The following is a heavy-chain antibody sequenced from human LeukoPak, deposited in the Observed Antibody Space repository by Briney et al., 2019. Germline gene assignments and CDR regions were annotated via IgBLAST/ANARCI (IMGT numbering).Heavy chain of an antibody. J-gene: IGHJ4*02. CDR3: ARGGEGATSNY. D-gene: IGHD1-26*01. CDR2: ISYGRSNK. CDR1: GFTFSSYA. Sequence: GRSLRLSCAASGFTFSSYAMHWVRQAPGKGLGWVAVISYGRSNKYYADSVKGRFTISRDNSKNTLYLQMNSLRAEDTAVYYCARGGEGATSNYWGQGTLVTVSS. V-gene: IGHV3-30-3*01.